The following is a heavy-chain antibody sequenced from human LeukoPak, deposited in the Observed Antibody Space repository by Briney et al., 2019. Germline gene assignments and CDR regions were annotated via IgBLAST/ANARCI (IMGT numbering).Heavy chain of an antibody. CDR1: GYTFTGYY. J-gene: IGHJ4*02. D-gene: IGHD6-6*01. CDR3: ARGLNVQLARGGDY. V-gene: IGHV1-2*02. CDR2: INPNRGGT. Sequence: GASVKVSCKASGYTFTGYYMHWVRQAPGQGLAWMGWINPNRGGTNDAQKFQGRVTMTRDTSISTAYMELSRLRSDDTAVYYCARGLNVQLARGGDYWGQGTLVTVSS.